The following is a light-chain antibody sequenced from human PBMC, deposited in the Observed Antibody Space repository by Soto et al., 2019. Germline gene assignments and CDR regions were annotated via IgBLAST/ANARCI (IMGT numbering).Light chain of an antibody. CDR3: QQRSNWPPIT. Sequence: EIVLTQSPGTLSLSPGEGGTLSCRASQSISSSYLAWYQQKPGQSPRLLIYDASHRASGIPARFSGSGSGTDFTLTISSLEPEDAALYYCQQRSNWPPITFGQGTRLEI. CDR1: QSISSSY. V-gene: IGKV3D-20*02. CDR2: DAS. J-gene: IGKJ5*01.